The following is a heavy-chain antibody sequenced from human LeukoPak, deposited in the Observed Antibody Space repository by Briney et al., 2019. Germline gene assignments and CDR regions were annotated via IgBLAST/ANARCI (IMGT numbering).Heavy chain of an antibody. CDR2: ISSSRSTI. Sequence: GGSLRLSCAASVFTFSRFELNWVRQAPGKGLEWVSYISSSRSTIYYADSVKGRFTISRDNAKNSLYLQMNSLRAEDTAVYYCARGLIAVAVNFDYWGQGTLVTVSS. D-gene: IGHD6-19*01. CDR1: VFTFSRFE. CDR3: ARGLIAVAVNFDY. V-gene: IGHV3-48*03. J-gene: IGHJ4*02.